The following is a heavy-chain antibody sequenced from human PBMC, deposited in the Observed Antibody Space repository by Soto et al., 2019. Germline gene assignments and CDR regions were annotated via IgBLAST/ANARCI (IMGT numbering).Heavy chain of an antibody. J-gene: IGHJ4*02. Sequence: SGTLSLTCTVSGGSISSYYWSWIRQPPGKGLEWIGYIYYSGSTNYNPSLKSRVTISVDTSKNQFSLKLSSVTAADTAVYYCARAYYYDSSGYYWDHWGQGTLVTVSS. CDR3: ARAYYYDSSGYYWDH. D-gene: IGHD3-22*01. V-gene: IGHV4-59*01. CDR1: GGSISSYY. CDR2: IYYSGST.